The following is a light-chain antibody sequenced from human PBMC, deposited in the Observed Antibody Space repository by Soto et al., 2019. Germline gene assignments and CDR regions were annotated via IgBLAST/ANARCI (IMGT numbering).Light chain of an antibody. CDR2: KAS. J-gene: IGKJ2*01. Sequence: DIQMTQSPSTLSASLGDTVTITCRASQSISSWLAWYQQKPGQAPKVLIYKASSLETGVPSRYSGSGSGTEYTLAISSLQPDDFETYYCQQYNSFPYTFGQGTKLEIK. CDR1: QSISSW. CDR3: QQYNSFPYT. V-gene: IGKV1-5*03.